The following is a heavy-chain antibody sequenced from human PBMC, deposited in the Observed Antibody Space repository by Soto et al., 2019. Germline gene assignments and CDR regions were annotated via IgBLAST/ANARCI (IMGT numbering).Heavy chain of an antibody. CDR3: AKGGNSSSWFGLYYYYYYGMDV. Sequence: GGSLRLSCAASGFTFSSYAMSWVRQAPGKGLEWVSAISGSGGSTYYADSVKGRFTISRDNSKNTLYLQMNSLRAEDTAVYYCAKGGNSSSWFGLYYYYYYGMDVWGQGTTVTVSS. CDR2: ISGSGGST. V-gene: IGHV3-23*01. J-gene: IGHJ6*02. CDR1: GFTFSSYA. D-gene: IGHD6-13*01.